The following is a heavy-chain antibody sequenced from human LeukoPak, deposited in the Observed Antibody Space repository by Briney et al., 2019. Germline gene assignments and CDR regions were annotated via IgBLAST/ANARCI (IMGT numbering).Heavy chain of an antibody. D-gene: IGHD1-26*01. V-gene: IGHV5-51*01. CDR1: GYSFTSYW. CDR2: IYPDDSDT. CDR3: ARRSGNYYGVDY. Sequence: GESLKISCKVSGYSFTSYWIAWVRQMPGKGLEWMGIIYPDDSDTTYNPSFQGQITISADKSISTAYLQWSSLKASDTAMYYCARRSGNYYGVDYWGQGTLVTVSS. J-gene: IGHJ4*02.